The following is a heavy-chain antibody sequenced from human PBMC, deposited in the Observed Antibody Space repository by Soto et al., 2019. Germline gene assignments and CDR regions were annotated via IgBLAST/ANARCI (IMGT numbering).Heavy chain of an antibody. CDR2: IDPSDSQT. J-gene: IGHJ4*02. D-gene: IGHD3-22*01. CDR3: ARQIYDSDTGPNFQYYFDS. CDR1: GYSFARYW. Sequence: GESLKISCKGSGYSFARYWITWVRQKPGKGLEWMGRIDPSDSQTYYSPSFRGHVTISVTKSITTVFLQWSSLRTSDTAMYYCARQIYDSDTGPNFQYYFDSWGQGTPVTVSS. V-gene: IGHV5-10-1*01.